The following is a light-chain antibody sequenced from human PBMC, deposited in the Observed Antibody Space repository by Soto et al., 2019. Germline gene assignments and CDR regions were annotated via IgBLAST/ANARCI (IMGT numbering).Light chain of an antibody. CDR1: QSVSKNF. V-gene: IGKV3-20*01. CDR2: DAS. J-gene: IGKJ1*01. Sequence: EIVLTQSPGTLSLSPGERATLSCRASQSVSKNFLAWYQHKPGQAPRLLIDDASNRVTGIPDRFSGSGSGTDFTLTISSMEPEDSAVYYCQQCATPPLTFGQGTKVELK. CDR3: QQCATPPLT.